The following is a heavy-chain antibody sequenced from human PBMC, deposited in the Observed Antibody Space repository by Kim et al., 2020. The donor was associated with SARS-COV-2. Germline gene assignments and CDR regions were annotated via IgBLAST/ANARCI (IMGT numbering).Heavy chain of an antibody. CDR2: IIPIFGTA. V-gene: IGHV1-69*13. J-gene: IGHJ4*02. D-gene: IGHD6-19*01. CDR1: GGTFSSYA. CDR3: AREGTGYSSGELDY. Sequence: SVKVSCKASGGTFSSYAISWVRQAPGQGLEWMGGIIPIFGTANYAQKFQGRVTITADESTSTAYMELSSLRSEDTAVYYCAREGTGYSSGELDYWGQGTLVTVSS.